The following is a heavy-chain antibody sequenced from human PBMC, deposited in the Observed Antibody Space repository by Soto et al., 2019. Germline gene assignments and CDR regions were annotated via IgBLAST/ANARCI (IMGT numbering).Heavy chain of an antibody. V-gene: IGHV1-18*01. CDR3: ARGSGPMIEWH. CDR1: GYTFTIYG. CDR2: ISAYNGNT. J-gene: IGHJ4*02. D-gene: IGHD3-22*01. Sequence: ASVKGSCRASGYTFTIYGISWVRQAPGQGLEWMGWISAYNGNTKYAQKLQGRVTMTTDTSTSTAYMELRSLRSEDTAVYYCARGSGPMIEWHWGQGTLVTVCS.